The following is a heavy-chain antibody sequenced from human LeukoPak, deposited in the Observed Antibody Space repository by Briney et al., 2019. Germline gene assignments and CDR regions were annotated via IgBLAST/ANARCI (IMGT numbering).Heavy chain of an antibody. Sequence: GGSLRLSCAASGFAFSDFGMLWVRQAPVKGLEWVAFISYDGNNKNYADSVKGRSTISRDNSKNTVYLQMSSLRVEGTAVYYCVKDHCSGGSCHSFDYWGKGTLVTASS. D-gene: IGHD2-15*01. V-gene: IGHV3-30*18. CDR2: ISYDGNNK. CDR3: VKDHCSGGSCHSFDY. J-gene: IGHJ4*02. CDR1: GFAFSDFG.